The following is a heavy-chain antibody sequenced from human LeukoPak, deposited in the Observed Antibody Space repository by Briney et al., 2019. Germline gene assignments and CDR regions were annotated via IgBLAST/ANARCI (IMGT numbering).Heavy chain of an antibody. CDR1: KLIFSNYA. J-gene: IGHJ3*02. V-gene: IGHV3-72*01. CDR2: RRNKAKRHTT. Sequence: GGSLTLSCAVSKLIFSNYAMSWVRQAPGKGLEWVGYRRNKAKRHTTEYATAPKGRFSMSRDDSSKSVYLQMNSLKTDDTAVYYCVRVGAYYDSVGDALDAFDIWGQGTMVTVSS. CDR3: VRVGAYYDSVGDALDAFDI. D-gene: IGHD3-22*01.